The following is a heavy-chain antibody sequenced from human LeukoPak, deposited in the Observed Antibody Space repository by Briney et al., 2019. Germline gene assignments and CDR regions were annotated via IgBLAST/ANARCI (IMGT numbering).Heavy chain of an antibody. CDR3: ARVPAAIDY. D-gene: IGHD2-2*01. CDR2: ISNSSSYI. CDR1: GFTFDDYA. V-gene: IGHV3-21*01. J-gene: IGHJ4*02. Sequence: GRSLRLSCAASGFTFDDYAMHWVRQAPGKGLEWVSSISNSSSYIYYADSVKGRFTISRDNAKNSLYLQMNSLRAEDTAVYYCARVPAAIDYWGQGTLVTVSS.